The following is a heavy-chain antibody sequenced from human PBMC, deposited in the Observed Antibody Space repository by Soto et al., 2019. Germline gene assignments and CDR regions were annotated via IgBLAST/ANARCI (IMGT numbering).Heavy chain of an antibody. CDR2: IYYSGST. Sequence: QVQLQESDPGLVKPSQTLSLTCTVSGGSISSGGYYWSWIRQHPGKGLEWIGYIYYSGSTYYNPSLKSRVTISVDTSKNQFSLKLSSVTAADTAVYYCARGLTGGDYLLGWFDPWGQGTLVTVSS. D-gene: IGHD4-17*01. CDR3: ARGLTGGDYLLGWFDP. J-gene: IGHJ5*02. V-gene: IGHV4-31*03. CDR1: GGSISSGGYY.